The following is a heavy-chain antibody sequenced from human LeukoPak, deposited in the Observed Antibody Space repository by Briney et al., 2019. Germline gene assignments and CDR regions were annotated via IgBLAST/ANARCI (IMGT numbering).Heavy chain of an antibody. D-gene: IGHD2-2*02. CDR2: INSDGSST. V-gene: IGHV3-74*01. CDR3: ARAGGYCSSTSCYMDWFDP. CDR1: GFTFSSYW. J-gene: IGHJ5*02. Sequence: GGSLRLSCAASGFTFSSYWMHWVRQAPGKGLVWVSRINSDGSSTSYADSVKGRFTISRDNAKNTLYLQMNSLRAEDTAVYYCARAGGYCSSTSCYMDWFDPWGQGTLVTVSS.